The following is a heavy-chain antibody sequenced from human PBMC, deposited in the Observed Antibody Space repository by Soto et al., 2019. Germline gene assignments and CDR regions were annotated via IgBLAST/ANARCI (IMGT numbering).Heavy chain of an antibody. V-gene: IGHV1-2*02. J-gene: IGHJ3*02. CDR3: AAVYYYDSSGYRADAFDI. CDR1: GYTFTGYY. CDR2: INPNSGGT. Sequence: QVQLVQSGAEVKKPGASVKVSCKASGYTFTGYYMHWVRQAPGQGLEWMGWINPNSGGTNYAQKFQGRVTMTRDTSMSTAYMELSRLRSDDTAVYYCAAVYYYDSSGYRADAFDIWGQGTMVTVSS. D-gene: IGHD3-22*01.